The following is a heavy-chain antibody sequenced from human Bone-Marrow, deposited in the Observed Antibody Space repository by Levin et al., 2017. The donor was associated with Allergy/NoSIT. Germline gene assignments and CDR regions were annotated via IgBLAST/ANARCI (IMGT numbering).Heavy chain of an antibody. CDR1: GGSISSYY. Sequence: PSETLSLTCTVSGGSISSYYWSWIRQPPGKGLEWIGYIYYSGSTNYNPSLKSRVTISVDTSKNQFSLKLSSVTAADTAVYYCARQLAEDYVWGSQPRYFDYWGQGTLVTVSS. CDR3: ARQLAEDYVWGSQPRYFDY. D-gene: IGHD3-16*01. V-gene: IGHV4-59*08. J-gene: IGHJ4*02. CDR2: IYYSGST.